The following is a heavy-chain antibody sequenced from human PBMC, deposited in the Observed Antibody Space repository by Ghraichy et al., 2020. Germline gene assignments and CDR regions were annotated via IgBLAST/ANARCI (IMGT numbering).Heavy chain of an antibody. D-gene: IGHD3-16*01. CDR1: GFTFSSYA. CDR2: ISGSGGST. V-gene: IGHV3-23*01. Sequence: GASLRLSCAASGFTFSSYAMSWVRQAPGKGLEWVSAISGSGGSTYYADSVKGRFTISRDNSKNTLYLQMNSLRAEDTAVYYCAKYSSPGLYYDYVWGSSSPAEYFQHWGQGTLVTVSS. J-gene: IGHJ1*01. CDR3: AKYSSPGLYYDYVWGSSSPAEYFQH.